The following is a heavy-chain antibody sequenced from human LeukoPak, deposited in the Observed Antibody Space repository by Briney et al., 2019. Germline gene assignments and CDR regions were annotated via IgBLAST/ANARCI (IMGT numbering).Heavy chain of an antibody. J-gene: IGHJ6*03. CDR2: INPSGGST. CDR1: GYTFTSYY. CDR3: ARVVANSWPIRYYYYYMDV. D-gene: IGHD6-13*01. V-gene: IGHV1-46*01. Sequence: GASVKVSCKASGYTFTSYYMHWVRQAPGQGLEWMGIINPSGGSTSYAQKFQGRVTMTRDMSTSTVYMELSSLRSEDTAVYYCARVVANSWPIRYYYYYMDVWGKGTTVTVSS.